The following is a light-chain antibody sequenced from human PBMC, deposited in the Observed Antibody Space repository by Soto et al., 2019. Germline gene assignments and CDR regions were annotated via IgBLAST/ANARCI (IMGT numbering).Light chain of an antibody. CDR1: SSDVGGYNY. Sequence: QSALTQPRSVSGSPGQSVTISCTRTSSDVGGYNYVSWYQQHPGKAPKLMIYDVSKRPSGVPDRFSGSKSGNTASLTISGLQAEDEADYYCCSYAGSYVFGGGTKLTVL. V-gene: IGLV2-11*01. CDR2: DVS. J-gene: IGLJ2*01. CDR3: CSYAGSYV.